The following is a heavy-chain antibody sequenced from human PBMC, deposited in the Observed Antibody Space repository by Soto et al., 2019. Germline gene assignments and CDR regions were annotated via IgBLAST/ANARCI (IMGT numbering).Heavy chain of an antibody. J-gene: IGHJ4*02. D-gene: IGHD3-16*01. Sequence: QVQLEQSGAEVKKPGSSVKVSCKVSGGNFRNFVISWVRQAPGQGLEWMGGVIPNSGTANYAQRFQGRVTITADGSTHTAYMELNNLTSEDTAFYFCARGLGGEATIRFWGQGTLVTVSS. CDR3: ARGLGGEATIRF. V-gene: IGHV1-69*01. CDR1: GGNFRNFV. CDR2: VIPNSGTA.